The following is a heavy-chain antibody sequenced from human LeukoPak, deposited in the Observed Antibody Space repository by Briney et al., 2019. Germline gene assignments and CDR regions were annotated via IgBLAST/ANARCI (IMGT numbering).Heavy chain of an antibody. CDR2: ISWDGGST. CDR3: AKQYGDYLYYFDY. J-gene: IGHJ4*02. CDR1: GFTSDDYA. Sequence: PGGSLRLSCAASGFTSDDYAMHWVRQPPGKGLEWVSLISWDGGSTNYADSVKGRFTISRDNSKNSLYLQMNSLRAEDTALYYCAKQYGDYLYYFDYWGQGTLVTVSS. D-gene: IGHD4-17*01. V-gene: IGHV3-43D*03.